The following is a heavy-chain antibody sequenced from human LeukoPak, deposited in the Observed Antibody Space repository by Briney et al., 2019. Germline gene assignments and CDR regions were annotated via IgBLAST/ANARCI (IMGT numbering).Heavy chain of an antibody. CDR1: GYTFTGYY. J-gene: IGHJ6*02. Sequence: ASEKVSCKASGYTFTGYYMHWVRQAPGQGLEWMGWINPNSGGTNYAQKFQGRVTMTRDTSISTAYMELSRLRSDDTAVYYCARGLSYSSSWYWYYYYGMDVWGQGTTVTVSS. V-gene: IGHV1-2*02. CDR2: INPNSGGT. CDR3: ARGLSYSSSWYWYYYYGMDV. D-gene: IGHD6-13*01.